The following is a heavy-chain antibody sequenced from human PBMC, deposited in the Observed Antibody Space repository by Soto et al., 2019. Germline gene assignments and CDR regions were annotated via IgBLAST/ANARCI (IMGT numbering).Heavy chain of an antibody. V-gene: IGHV3-23*01. Sequence: EVHLLESGGGLVQPGGSLRLCCAGSGFTFINYAMNWVRQAPGKGLEWVSSISGGGDAAFFPDSVRGRFTISRDNSQNTVTLQMNSLGVDDTAVYYCARKILGSTSRPNYWYFDLWGRGTLVTVSS. D-gene: IGHD2-2*01. J-gene: IGHJ2*01. CDR2: ISGGGDAA. CDR1: GFTFINYA. CDR3: ARKILGSTSRPNYWYFDL.